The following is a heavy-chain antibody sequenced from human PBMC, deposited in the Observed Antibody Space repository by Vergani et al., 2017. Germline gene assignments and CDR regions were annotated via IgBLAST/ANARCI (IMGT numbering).Heavy chain of an antibody. CDR1: GYSISSGYY. V-gene: IGHV4-38-2*01. D-gene: IGHD6-19*01. CDR2: IYHSGST. CDR3: ARHSTVEWLVKLGWIDP. Sequence: QVQLQESGPGLVKPSETLSLTCAVSGYSISSGYYWGWIRQPPGKGLEWIGSIYHSGSTYYNQSLMSRVTISVDTSKHHFSLKLSSVNAADTAVYFCARHSTVEWLVKLGWIDPWGQGILVTVSS. J-gene: IGHJ5*02.